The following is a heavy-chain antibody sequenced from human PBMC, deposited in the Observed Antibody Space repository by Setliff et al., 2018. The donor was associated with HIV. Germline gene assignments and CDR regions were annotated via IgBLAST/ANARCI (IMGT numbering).Heavy chain of an antibody. CDR1: GGSISSGGYY. CDR2: IYYNGST. J-gene: IGHJ4*02. Sequence: SETLSLTCTVSGGSISSGGYYWSWIRQHPGKGPEWIGYIYYNGSTYYNPSLKSRVSMSVDTSKDQVSLKLSTVTAADTAVYYCARDRAAFRLTYWGQGTLVTSPQ. D-gene: IGHD3-3*02. V-gene: IGHV4-31*03. CDR3: ARDRAAFRLTY.